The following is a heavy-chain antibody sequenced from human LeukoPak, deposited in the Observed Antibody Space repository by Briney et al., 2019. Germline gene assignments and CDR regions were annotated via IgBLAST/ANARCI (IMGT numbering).Heavy chain of an antibody. CDR2: INSDGSST. V-gene: IGHV3-74*01. CDR1: GFTFTTYW. D-gene: IGHD5-18*01. J-gene: IGHJ5*02. Sequence: GGSLRLSCVASGFTFTTYWMHWVRQAPGKGLVWVSRINSDGSSTSYADSVKGRFTISRDNAKNTLYLQMNSLRAEDTAVYYCARERGYQFDPWGQGTLVTVSS. CDR3: ARERGYQFDP.